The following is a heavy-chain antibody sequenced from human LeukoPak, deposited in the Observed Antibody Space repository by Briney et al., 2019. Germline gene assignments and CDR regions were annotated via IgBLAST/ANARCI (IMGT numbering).Heavy chain of an antibody. Sequence: SETLSLTCTVSGGSISSGSYYWSWIRQPAGKGLEWIGRIYTSGSTNYNPSLKSRVTISVDTSKNQFSLKLSSVTAADTAVYYCARGQRDAFDIWGQGTMVTVSS. V-gene: IGHV4-61*02. J-gene: IGHJ3*02. CDR2: IYTSGST. CDR3: ARGQRDAFDI. CDR1: GGSISSGSYY.